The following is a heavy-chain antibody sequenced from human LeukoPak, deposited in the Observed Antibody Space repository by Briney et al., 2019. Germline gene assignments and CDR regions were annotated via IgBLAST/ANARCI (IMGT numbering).Heavy chain of an antibody. CDR3: ARDTLLYGNSPDAFDI. Sequence: GGSLRLSCAASGFTFSTYNMNWVRQAPGKGLEWVSSITSSSSYIYYADSVKGRFTISRDNAKNSLYLQMNSLRDEDTAVYYCARDTLLYGNSPDAFDIWGQGTMVTVSS. V-gene: IGHV3-21*01. CDR1: GFTFSTYN. J-gene: IGHJ3*02. CDR2: ITSSSSYI. D-gene: IGHD4-23*01.